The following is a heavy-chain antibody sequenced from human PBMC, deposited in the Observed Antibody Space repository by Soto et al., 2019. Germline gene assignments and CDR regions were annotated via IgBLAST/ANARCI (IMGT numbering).Heavy chain of an antibody. CDR3: ARGEIGDILTGYTWVDP. V-gene: IGHV1-69*12. Sequence: QVQLVQSGAEVKKPGSAVRVSCKASGGTFNTYTISWVRQAPGQGLEWMGGIIPIFGRAKYAPKFQCRLTISADESTSTAYLVLSSLRSEATAVYYCARGEIGDILTGYTWVDPWGQGTLVTVSS. J-gene: IGHJ5*02. CDR2: IIPIFGRA. D-gene: IGHD3-9*01. CDR1: GGTFNTYT.